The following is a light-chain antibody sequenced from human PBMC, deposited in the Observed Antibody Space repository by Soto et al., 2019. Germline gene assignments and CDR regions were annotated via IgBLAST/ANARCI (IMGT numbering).Light chain of an antibody. J-gene: IGKJ1*01. CDR1: QYINTR. Sequence: EIVLTQSPATLCSVSGERVTLCCRASQYINTRLAWYQHRPGQAHRLLIFGASRRATGIPDRFSGSGSGTDFILSISRLEPEDFAVYYCQQYGSSQWTFGNVTQLDIK. CDR3: QQYGSSQWT. CDR2: GAS. V-gene: IGKV3-20*01.